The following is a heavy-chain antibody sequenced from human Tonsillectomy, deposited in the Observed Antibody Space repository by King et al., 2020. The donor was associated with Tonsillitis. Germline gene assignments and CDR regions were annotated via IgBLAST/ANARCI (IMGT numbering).Heavy chain of an antibody. J-gene: IGHJ4*02. D-gene: IGHD6-13*01. CDR2: MPHYGSDA. CDR1: GFTSNTFA. Sequence: VQLVESGGGVVQPGRSLRLSCAASGFTSNTFAIQWVRQAPGGGLEWGAMMPHYGSDAYYADSVKGRFTISRDNSKKTLYLQMNSLRTDDTAVYYCARGTAAADYWGQGTLVTVSS. CDR3: ARGTAAADY. V-gene: IGHV3-30*01.